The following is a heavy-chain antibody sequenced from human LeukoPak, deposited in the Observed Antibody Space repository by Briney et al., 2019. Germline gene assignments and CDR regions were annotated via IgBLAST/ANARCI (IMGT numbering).Heavy chain of an antibody. D-gene: IGHD2-2*01. J-gene: IGHJ4*02. CDR1: GGSFSGYY. Sequence: SETLSLTCAVYGGSFSGYYWSWIRQPPGKGLEWIGEINHSGSTNYNPSLKSRVTISVDTSKNQFSLKLRSVTAADTAVYYCARTLVVVPAAPTDYWGQGTLVTVSS. CDR2: INHSGST. V-gene: IGHV4-34*01. CDR3: ARTLVVVPAAPTDY.